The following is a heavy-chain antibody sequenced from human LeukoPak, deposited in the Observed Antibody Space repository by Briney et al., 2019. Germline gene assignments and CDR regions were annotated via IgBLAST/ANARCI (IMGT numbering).Heavy chain of an antibody. Sequence: SQTLSLTCTVSGGSISSGGSYWSWIRQHPGKGLEWIGYIYYSGSTNYNPSLKSRVTISVDTSKNQFSLKLSSVTAADTAVYYCARHALDFWSGYYFDYWGQGTLVTVSS. CDR1: GGSISSGGSY. CDR3: ARHALDFWSGYYFDY. J-gene: IGHJ4*02. V-gene: IGHV4-31*03. D-gene: IGHD3-3*01. CDR2: IYYSGST.